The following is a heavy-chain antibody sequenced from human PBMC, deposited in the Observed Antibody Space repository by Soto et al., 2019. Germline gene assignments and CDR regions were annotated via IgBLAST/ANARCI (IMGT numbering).Heavy chain of an antibody. J-gene: IGHJ3*02. CDR1: GFTFSSYA. Sequence: PGGPLRLSCSASGFTFSSYAMHWVRQAPGKGLEYVSAISSNGGSTYYADSVKGRFTISRDNSKNTLYLQMSSLRADDTAVYYCVRVLKSIGWDNDVCDIWGQGTMVTVSS. D-gene: IGHD6-19*01. CDR2: ISSNGGST. V-gene: IGHV3-64D*06. CDR3: VRVLKSIGWDNDVCDI.